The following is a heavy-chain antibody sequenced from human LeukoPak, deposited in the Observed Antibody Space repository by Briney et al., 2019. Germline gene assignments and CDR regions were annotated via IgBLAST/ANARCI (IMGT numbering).Heavy chain of an antibody. V-gene: IGHV1-2*02. Sequence: VASVKVPCKASGYTFTGYYMHWVRQAPGQGLEWMGWINPNSGGTNYAQKFHGRVTMTRETSITTAYMELSSLRSDDTAIYYCAKTDNKYDSRLILNRGQGTQVTVSS. CDR1: GYTFTGYY. J-gene: IGHJ4*02. D-gene: IGHD3-22*01. CDR2: INPNSGGT. CDR3: AKTDNKYDSRLILN.